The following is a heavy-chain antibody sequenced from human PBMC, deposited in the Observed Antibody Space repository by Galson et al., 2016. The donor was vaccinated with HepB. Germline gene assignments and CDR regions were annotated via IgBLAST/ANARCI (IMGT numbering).Heavy chain of an antibody. CDR2: ISSSSTYI. CDR1: GFTFSSYS. Sequence: SLRLSCAASGFTFSSYSMNWVRQAPGKGLEWVSFISSSSTYIYYADSVRGRFTISRDNAKNSLYLQMDSLRAEDTAVYYCARLVENWNEAGRFDSWGQGTLVPVSS. D-gene: IGHD1-1*01. V-gene: IGHV3-21*01. J-gene: IGHJ4*02. CDR3: ARLVENWNEAGRFDS.